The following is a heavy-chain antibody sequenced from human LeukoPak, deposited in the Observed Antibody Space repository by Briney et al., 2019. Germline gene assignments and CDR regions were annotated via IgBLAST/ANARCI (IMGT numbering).Heavy chain of an antibody. CDR1: GFTVSSNY. D-gene: IGHD3-9*01. CDR3: ARAGEYYDILTGYYPGMYYFDY. CDR2: IYSGGST. J-gene: IGHJ4*02. Sequence: GGSLRLSCAASGFTVSSNYMSWVRQAPGKGLEWVSVIYSGGSTYYADSVKGRFTISRDNSKNTLYLQMKSLRAEDTAVYYCARAGEYYDILTGYYPGMYYFDYWGQGTLVTVSS. V-gene: IGHV3-53*01.